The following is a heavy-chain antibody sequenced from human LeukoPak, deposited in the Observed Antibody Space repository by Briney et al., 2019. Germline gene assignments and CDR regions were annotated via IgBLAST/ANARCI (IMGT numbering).Heavy chain of an antibody. CDR2: INPNSGGT. J-gene: IGHJ4*02. Sequence: ASVKVSCKASGYTFTGYYMHWVRQAPGQGLEWMGWINPNSGGTNYAQKFQGRVTMTRDTSISTAYMELRRLRSDDTAVYYCARGRGYSYGYEYYFDYWGQGTLVTVSS. D-gene: IGHD5-18*01. V-gene: IGHV1-2*02. CDR1: GYTFTGYY. CDR3: ARGRGYSYGYEYYFDY.